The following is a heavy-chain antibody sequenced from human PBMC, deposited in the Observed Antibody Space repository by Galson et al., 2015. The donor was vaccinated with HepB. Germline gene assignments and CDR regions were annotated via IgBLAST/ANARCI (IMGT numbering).Heavy chain of an antibody. CDR1: GFTFNNYA. V-gene: IGHV3-30*04. CDR3: APSGLFGDTAMFY. J-gene: IGHJ4*02. Sequence: SLRLSCAASGFTFNNYAMHWVRQAPGKGLEWVAMISYDGSNKYYADSVKGRFTISRDNSKNTLDLQMNNLRTEDTAVYYCAPSGLFGDTAMFYWGQGTLVTVSS. CDR2: ISYDGSNK. D-gene: IGHD5-18*01.